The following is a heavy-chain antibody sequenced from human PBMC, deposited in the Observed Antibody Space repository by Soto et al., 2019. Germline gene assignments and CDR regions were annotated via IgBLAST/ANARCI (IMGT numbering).Heavy chain of an antibody. D-gene: IGHD4-17*01. CDR3: ARDLRVTRIHYYYYGMDV. Sequence: QVQLVQSGAEVKKPGSSVKVSCKASGGTFSSYAISWVRQAPGQGLEWMGGIIPIFGTANYAQKFQGRVTITADESTSTAYMELSSRRSEDTAVYYCARDLRVTRIHYYYYGMDVWGQGTTVTVSS. CDR1: GGTFSSYA. CDR2: IIPIFGTA. J-gene: IGHJ6*02. V-gene: IGHV1-69*01.